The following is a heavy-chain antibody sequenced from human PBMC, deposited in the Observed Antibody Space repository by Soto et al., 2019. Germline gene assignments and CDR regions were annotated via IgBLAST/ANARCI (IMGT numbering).Heavy chain of an antibody. CDR1: GFSFEAFA. CDR3: AKDGPFSSRSTYYFDS. Sequence: LRLSCSASGFSFEAFAMHWVRQVSGKGLEWVSGISWNSVFVNYADSVEGRFTTSRDNAKASIHLQMNSVRDDDTAVYYCAKDGPFSSRSTYYFDSWGQGTRVTVSS. V-gene: IGHV3-9*01. D-gene: IGHD6-13*01. CDR2: ISWNSVFV. J-gene: IGHJ4*02.